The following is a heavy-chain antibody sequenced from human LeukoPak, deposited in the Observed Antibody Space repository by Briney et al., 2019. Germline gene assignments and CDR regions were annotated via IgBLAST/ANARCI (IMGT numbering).Heavy chain of an antibody. V-gene: IGHV1-18*01. CDR1: GYTFTSYG. Sequence: ASVKVSCKASGYTFTSYGISWVRQASGQGLEWMGWISAYNGNTNYAQKLQGRVTMTTDTSTSTAYMELRSLRSEDTAVYYCARAATPITMVRGVIPPYYFDYWGQGTLVTVSS. CDR2: ISAYNGNT. CDR3: ARAATPITMVRGVIPPYYFDY. J-gene: IGHJ4*02. D-gene: IGHD3-10*01.